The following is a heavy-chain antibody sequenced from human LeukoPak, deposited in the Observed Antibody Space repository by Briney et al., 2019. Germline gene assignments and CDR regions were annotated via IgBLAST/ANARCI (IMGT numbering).Heavy chain of an antibody. CDR2: MNPNSGNT. Sequence: ASVKVSCKASGYTFTSYDINWVRQATGQGLEWMGWMNPNSGNTGYAQKFQGRVTMTRNTSISTAYMELSSLRSEDTAVYYCARGPLYSSSTVDWGQGTLVTVSS. J-gene: IGHJ4*02. CDR1: GYTFTSYD. CDR3: ARGPLYSSSTVD. V-gene: IGHV1-8*01. D-gene: IGHD6-6*01.